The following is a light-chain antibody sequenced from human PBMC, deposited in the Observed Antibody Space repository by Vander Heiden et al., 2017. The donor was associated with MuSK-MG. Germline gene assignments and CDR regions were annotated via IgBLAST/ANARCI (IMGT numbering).Light chain of an antibody. CDR1: KLGDKF. V-gene: IGLV3-1*01. J-gene: IGLJ2*01. CDR3: QASDSSTAV. CDR2: QDT. Sequence: SYPLIQAPSVSVSPGQTASITCSGEKLGDKFTCWYQQKPGQSPVVVIYQDTKRPSGIPDRFSGSNSANKANLTISGTQPMDESYDYCQASDSSTAVFGGGTKLTVL.